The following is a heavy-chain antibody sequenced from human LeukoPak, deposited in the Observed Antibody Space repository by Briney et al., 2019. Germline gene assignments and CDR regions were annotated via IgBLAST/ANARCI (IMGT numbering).Heavy chain of an antibody. CDR1: GGSFSGYY. V-gene: IGHV4-34*01. CDR2: INHSGST. CDR3: ARGAPLGYCSSTSCYTIDY. D-gene: IGHD2-2*02. Sequence: SETPSLTCAVYGGSFSGYYWSWIRQPPGKGVEWIGEINHSGSTNYNPSLKSRVTISVDTSKNQFSLKLSSVTAADTAVYYCARGAPLGYCSSTSCYTIDYWGQGTLVTVSS. J-gene: IGHJ4*02.